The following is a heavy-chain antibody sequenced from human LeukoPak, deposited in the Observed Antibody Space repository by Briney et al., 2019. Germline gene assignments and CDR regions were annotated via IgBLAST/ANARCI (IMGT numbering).Heavy chain of an antibody. CDR1: GGTFTSST. Sequence: SVKVSCKASGGTFTSSTISWARQAPGQGLEWMGRIIPLFQTTKYAPKLQGRVTITADKSTSTAYMEVSSLTSEDTAVYYCARGPMTTAPLEYWGQGTLVTVSS. V-gene: IGHV1-69*08. CDR2: IIPLFQTT. D-gene: IGHD4-17*01. J-gene: IGHJ4*02. CDR3: ARGPMTTAPLEY.